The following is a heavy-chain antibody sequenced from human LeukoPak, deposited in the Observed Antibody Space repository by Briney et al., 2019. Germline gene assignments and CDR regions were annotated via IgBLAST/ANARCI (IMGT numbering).Heavy chain of an antibody. CDR3: ARQTYNYHFDY. J-gene: IGHJ4*02. CDR1: EYSFTTYW. D-gene: IGHD1-1*01. CDR2: IHPGDSDT. Sequence: GESLKISCKGSEYSFTTYWIGWVRQMPGKGLEWMGVIHPGDSDTRYSPSFQGQVTISADKSINTACLQWSSLKASDTAIYYCARQTYNYHFDYWGQGTLVTVSS. V-gene: IGHV5-51*01.